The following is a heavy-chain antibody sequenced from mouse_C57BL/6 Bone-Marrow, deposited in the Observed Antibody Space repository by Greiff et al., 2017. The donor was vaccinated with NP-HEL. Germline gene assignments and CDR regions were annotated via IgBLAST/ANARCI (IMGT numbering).Heavy chain of an antibody. CDR1: GFNIKDDY. J-gene: IGHJ1*03. CDR3: TTLRIPTVVATDFDV. D-gene: IGHD1-1*01. CDR2: IDPENGDT. Sequence: VHVKQSGAELVRPGASVKLSCTASGFNIKDDYMHWVKQRPEQGLEWIGWIDPENGDTEYASKFQGKATITADTSSNTAYLQLSSLTSEDTAVYYCTTLRIPTVVATDFDVWGKGTTVTVSS. V-gene: IGHV14-4*01.